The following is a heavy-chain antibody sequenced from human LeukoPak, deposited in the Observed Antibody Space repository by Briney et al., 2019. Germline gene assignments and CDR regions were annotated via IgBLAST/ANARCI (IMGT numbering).Heavy chain of an antibody. Sequence: GGSLRLSCSASGFTFSSYSMNWVRQAPGKGLEWVSYISSSSATIYYADSVKGRFTISRDNAKNSLYLQMNSLRVADTAVYYCARGPYKDFWSGYSDYWGQGTLVTVSS. D-gene: IGHD3-3*01. CDR2: ISSSSATI. V-gene: IGHV3-48*01. CDR3: ARGPYKDFWSGYSDY. J-gene: IGHJ4*02. CDR1: GFTFSSYS.